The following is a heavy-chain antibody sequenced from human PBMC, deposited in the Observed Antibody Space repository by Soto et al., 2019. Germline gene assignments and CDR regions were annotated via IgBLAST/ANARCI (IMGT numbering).Heavy chain of an antibody. D-gene: IGHD6-13*01. Sequence: SETLSLTCAVSGGSISSSNWWSWVRQPPGKGLEWIGEIYHSGSTNYNPSLKSRVTISVDKSKNQFSLKLSSVTAADTAVYYCARDEYSSSWQRGYYFDYWGQGPLVTVSS. V-gene: IGHV4-4*02. CDR2: IYHSGST. CDR3: ARDEYSSSWQRGYYFDY. J-gene: IGHJ4*02. CDR1: GGSISSSNW.